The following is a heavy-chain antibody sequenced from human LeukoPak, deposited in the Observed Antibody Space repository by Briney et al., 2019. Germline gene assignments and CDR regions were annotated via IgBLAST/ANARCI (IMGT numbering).Heavy chain of an antibody. CDR2: IYYSGTT. D-gene: IGHD3-9*01. V-gene: IGHV4-30-4*01. J-gene: IGHJ5*02. CDR1: GASITSGDYN. CDR3: ARGRQYFDWLSGWFDP. Sequence: SETLSLTCTVSGASITSGDYNWSWIRQPPGKGLQWIGFIYYSGTTYYSSSLKSRITISVDTSKNQFSLKVTSVTAADTAVYYCARGRQYFDWLSGWFDPWGQGTLVTVSS.